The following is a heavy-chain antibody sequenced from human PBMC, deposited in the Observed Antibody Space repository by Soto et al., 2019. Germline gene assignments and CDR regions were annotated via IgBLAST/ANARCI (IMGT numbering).Heavy chain of an antibody. Sequence: QVQLVQSGAEVKKPGASVKVSCKASGYTFTSYAMHWVRQAPGQRLEWMGWINAGNGNTKYSQKFQGRVTITRDTSASTGYMELSSLRSEDTAVYYCARSPTLWHFDYWGQGTLVTVSS. CDR2: INAGNGNT. J-gene: IGHJ4*02. CDR1: GYTFTSYA. D-gene: IGHD3-10*01. V-gene: IGHV1-3*01. CDR3: ARSPTLWHFDY.